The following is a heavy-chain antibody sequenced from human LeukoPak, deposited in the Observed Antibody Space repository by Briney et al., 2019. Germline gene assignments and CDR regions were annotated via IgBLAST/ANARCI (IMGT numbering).Heavy chain of an antibody. D-gene: IGHD5-12*01. J-gene: IGHJ4*02. CDR2: IYYSGST. CDR1: GGSISSYY. V-gene: IGHV4-59*08. CDR3: ARIRFNGYDSYYFES. Sequence: SETLSLTCTVSGGSISSYYWSWIRQAPGKGLEWIGYIYYSGSTTYNPSLKSRVTISVDTSKNEFSLKLSSVTAADTAVYYCARIRFNGYDSYYFESWGQGTLVTVSS.